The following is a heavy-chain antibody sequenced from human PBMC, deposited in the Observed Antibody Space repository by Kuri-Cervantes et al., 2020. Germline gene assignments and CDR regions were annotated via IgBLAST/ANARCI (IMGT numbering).Heavy chain of an antibody. D-gene: IGHD1-1*01. CDR2: ISSSSSYI. CDR3: ARDHARAVELERPHPIRGSGLYGMDV. Sequence: GGSLRLSCAASGFTFSSYSMNWVRQAPGKGLEWVSSISSSSSYIYYADSVKGRFTISRVNAKNSLYLQMNSLRAEDTAVYYCARDHARAVELERPHPIRGSGLYGMDVWGQGTTVTVSS. CDR1: GFTFSSYS. V-gene: IGHV3-21*01. J-gene: IGHJ6*02.